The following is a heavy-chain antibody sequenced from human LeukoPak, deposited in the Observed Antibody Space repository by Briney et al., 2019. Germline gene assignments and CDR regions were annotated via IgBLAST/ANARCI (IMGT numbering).Heavy chain of an antibody. Sequence: LGASVKVSCKASGYTFTSDGISWVRQAPGQGLEWMGWISAYNGNTNYAQKLQGRVTMTTDTTTSTAYMELRSLRSDDTAVYYCARGGRQWLVNYYYYYYMDVWGKGTTVTVSS. V-gene: IGHV1-18*01. CDR1: GYTFTSDG. D-gene: IGHD6-19*01. CDR3: ARGGRQWLVNYYYYYYMDV. CDR2: ISAYNGNT. J-gene: IGHJ6*03.